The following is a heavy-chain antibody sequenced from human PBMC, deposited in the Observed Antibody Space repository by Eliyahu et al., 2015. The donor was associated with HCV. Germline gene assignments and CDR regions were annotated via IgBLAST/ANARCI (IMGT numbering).Heavy chain of an antibody. J-gene: IGHJ1*01. Sequence: QVQLVESGGGVXQPGRSLXLSCAAXGXTFSXYGMHWVRQXPGKGLGWVAVXWYDGSNKYYADSVKGRFTISRDNSKNTLYLQMNSLRAEDTAVYYCARDSGLPTSAEYFQHWGQGTLVTVSS. CDR3: ARDSGLPTSAEYFQH. D-gene: IGHD6-25*01. CDR1: GXTFSXYG. CDR2: XWYDGSNK. V-gene: IGHV3-33*01.